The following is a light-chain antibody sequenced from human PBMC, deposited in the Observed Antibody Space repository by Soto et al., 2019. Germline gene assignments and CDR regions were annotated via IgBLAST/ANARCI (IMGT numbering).Light chain of an antibody. V-gene: IGLV2-8*01. J-gene: IGLJ1*01. CDR2: EVS. CDR3: SSYTDTNTFV. CDR1: SSDVGGFQY. Sequence: QSALTQPPSASGSRGQSVTISWTGTSSDVGGFQYVSWYQQHPGKAPKVMIYEVSQRPSGVPDRFSGSKSGNTASLTVSGLQAEDEADYYCSSYTDTNTFVFGTGTKVTVL.